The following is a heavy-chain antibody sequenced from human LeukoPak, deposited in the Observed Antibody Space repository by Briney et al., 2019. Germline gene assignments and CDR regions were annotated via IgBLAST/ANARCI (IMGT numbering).Heavy chain of an antibody. J-gene: IGHJ4*02. CDR1: GFTFSIYS. CDR2: INSDESRT. D-gene: IGHD3-10*01. CDR3: AKGCITMVRSHPKAAYYFDY. V-gene: IGHV3-74*01. Sequence: GGSLRLSCAASGFTFSIYSMHWVRQAPGKGLVWVSHINSDESRTTYADSVKGRFTISRDNAKNTLYLQMNSLRAEDTAVYYCAKGCITMVRSHPKAAYYFDYWGQRTLVTVSS.